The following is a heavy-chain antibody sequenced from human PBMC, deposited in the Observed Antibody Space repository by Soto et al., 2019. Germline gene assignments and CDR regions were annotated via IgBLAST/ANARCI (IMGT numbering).Heavy chain of an antibody. V-gene: IGHV1-3*01. D-gene: IGHD3-16*02. Sequence: QVQLVQSGAEVKKPGASVKVSCKASGYTFTSYAMHWVRQAPGQRLEWMGWINAGNGNTKYSQKFQGRVTITRDTSASTAYMELSSMRSEDTAVYYCARMTTEGYDYIWGSYRYTSRPPDYWGQGTLVTVSS. CDR1: GYTFTSYA. CDR3: ARMTTEGYDYIWGSYRYTSRPPDY. J-gene: IGHJ4*02. CDR2: INAGNGNT.